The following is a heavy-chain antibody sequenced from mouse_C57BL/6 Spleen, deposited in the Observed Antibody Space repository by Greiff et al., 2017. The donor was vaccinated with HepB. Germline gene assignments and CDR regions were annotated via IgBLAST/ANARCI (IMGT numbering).Heavy chain of an antibody. CDR1: GFTFSSYD. CDR3: ARDNGSSYGWYFDG. D-gene: IGHD1-1*01. J-gene: IGHJ1*03. V-gene: IGHV5-4*01. Sequence: EVQVVESGGGLVKPGGSLKLSCAASGFTFSSYDMSWVRQTPEKRLEWVATISDGGSYTYYPDNVKGRFTISRDNAKNNLYLQMSHLKSEDTAMYYWARDNGSSYGWYFDGWGTRTTVTVSS. CDR2: ISDGGSYT.